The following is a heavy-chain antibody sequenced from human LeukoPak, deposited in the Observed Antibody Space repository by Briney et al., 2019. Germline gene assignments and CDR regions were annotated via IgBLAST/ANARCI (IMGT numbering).Heavy chain of an antibody. D-gene: IGHD6-19*01. V-gene: IGHV4-59*11. CDR3: ARAGSSGWYEFDY. CDR2: IYYSGST. CDR1: GGSIRSHY. Sequence: SETLSLTCTVSGGSIRSHYWSWIRQPPGKGLEGSGYIYYSGSTNYNPSLKSRVTISVDTSKNQFSLKLSSVTAADTAVYYCARAGSSGWYEFDYWGQGTLVTVSS. J-gene: IGHJ4*02.